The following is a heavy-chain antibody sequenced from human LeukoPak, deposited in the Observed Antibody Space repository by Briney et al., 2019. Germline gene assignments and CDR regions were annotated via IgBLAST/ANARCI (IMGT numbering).Heavy chain of an antibody. Sequence: SETLSLTCTVSGGSINDYYWNWIRQPPGKGLEWIGYIYYSGSTNYNPSLKSRVTISVDTSKNQFSLKLSSVTAADTAVYYCARGIAAAGYWFDPWGQGTLVTVSS. CDR1: GGSINDYY. J-gene: IGHJ5*02. D-gene: IGHD6-13*01. CDR3: ARGIAAAGYWFDP. CDR2: IYYSGST. V-gene: IGHV4-59*12.